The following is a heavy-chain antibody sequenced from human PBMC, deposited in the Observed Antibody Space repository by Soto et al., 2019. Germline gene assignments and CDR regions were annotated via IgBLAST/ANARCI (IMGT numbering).Heavy chain of an antibody. D-gene: IGHD1-26*01. CDR3: ARDDSGSYGMDV. CDR1: GGSISSYY. Sequence: SETLSLTCTVSGGSISSYYWSWIRQPPGKGLEWIGYIYYSGSTNYNPSLKSRVTISVDTSKNQFPLKLSSVTAADTAVYYCARDDSGSYGMDVWGQGTTVTVSS. V-gene: IGHV4-59*01. J-gene: IGHJ6*02. CDR2: IYYSGST.